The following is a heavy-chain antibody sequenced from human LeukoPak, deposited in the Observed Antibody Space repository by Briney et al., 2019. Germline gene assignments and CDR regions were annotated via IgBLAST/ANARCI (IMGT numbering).Heavy chain of an antibody. CDR2: IIPIFNTA. CDR3: ATESMVGATFDI. J-gene: IGHJ3*02. D-gene: IGHD1-26*01. V-gene: IGHV1-69*13. CDR1: GGTFSSYA. Sequence: ASVKVSCEASGGTFSSYAISWVRQVPGQGLEWMGGIIPIFNTANYAQTFQRRVTITADESTSTAYMELSTLRSEDTAVYYCATESMVGATFDIWGQGTMVTVSS.